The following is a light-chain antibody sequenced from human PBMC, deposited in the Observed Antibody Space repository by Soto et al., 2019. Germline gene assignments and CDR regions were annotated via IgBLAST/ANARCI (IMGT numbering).Light chain of an antibody. J-gene: IGKJ2*01. CDR1: QSVSSY. V-gene: IGKV3-11*01. Sequence: IVLTQSPATLSLSPGERATLSCRASQSVSSYLAWSQQKPGQAPRLLIYDASNRATGIPARFSGSGSGTDFPLTISSLEPEDFAVYYCQQRSNWPPYTFGQGTKLEIK. CDR2: DAS. CDR3: QQRSNWPPYT.